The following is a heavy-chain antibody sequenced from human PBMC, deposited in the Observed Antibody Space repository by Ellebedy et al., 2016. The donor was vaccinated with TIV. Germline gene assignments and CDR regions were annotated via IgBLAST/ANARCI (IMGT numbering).Heavy chain of an antibody. Sequence: GESLKISXAASGFTFSSYAMSWVRQAPGKGLEWVSAISGSGGTTWHADSVRGRFSISRDNSENTLYLQMNSLRAEDTAIYYCAKRGIPTGGYVDYWGQGTLVTVSS. J-gene: IGHJ4*02. CDR1: GFTFSSYA. V-gene: IGHV3-23*01. CDR3: AKRGIPTGGYVDY. D-gene: IGHD3-22*01. CDR2: ISGSGGTT.